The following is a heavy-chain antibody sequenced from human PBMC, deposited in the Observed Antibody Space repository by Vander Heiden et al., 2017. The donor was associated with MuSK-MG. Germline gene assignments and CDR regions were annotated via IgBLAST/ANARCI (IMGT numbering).Heavy chain of an antibody. CDR3: ARVIPYDSDGYNQDFFDY. D-gene: IGHD3-22*01. CDR1: GYTFTASY. J-gene: IGHJ4*02. V-gene: IGHV1-2*02. Sequence: QVQLVQSGAEVKKPGASVKDSCKASGYTFTASYIHWVRQAPGQGLEWMGWISPNSGGTNYAQKFQDRVTLTRDTSITTAYMELSGLRYDDTAVYYCARVIPYDSDGYNQDFFDYWGQGTLVTVSS. CDR2: ISPNSGGT.